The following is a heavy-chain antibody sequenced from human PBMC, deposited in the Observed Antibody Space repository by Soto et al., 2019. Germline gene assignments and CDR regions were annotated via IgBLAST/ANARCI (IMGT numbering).Heavy chain of an antibody. V-gene: IGHV3-64*01. CDR3: ARYDFWSGYSY. Sequence: GGSLRLSCAASGFTFSSYAMSWVRQAPGKGLEYVSAISSNGGSTYYANSVKGRFTISRDNSKNTLYLQMGSLRAEDMAVYYCARYDFWSGYSYWGQGTLVTVSS. D-gene: IGHD3-3*01. CDR1: GFTFSSYA. CDR2: ISSNGGST. J-gene: IGHJ4*02.